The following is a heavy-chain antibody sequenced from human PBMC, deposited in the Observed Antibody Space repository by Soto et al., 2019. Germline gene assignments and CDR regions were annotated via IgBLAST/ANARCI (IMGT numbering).Heavy chain of an antibody. Sequence: QVQLVQSGTEVKKAGASVKVTCKASGYTFTGYYIHWLRQAPGQGLEWLGWLNPKSGDTKYAQKFQGRVTMTNDTSSSTAYMELRRLGSDDTAVYYGARGDVDTTANFYAGWFDPWGQGTLVTVSS. CDR1: GYTFTGYY. CDR2: LNPKSGDT. J-gene: IGHJ5*02. D-gene: IGHD2-21*02. V-gene: IGHV1-2*02. CDR3: ARGDVDTTANFYAGWFDP.